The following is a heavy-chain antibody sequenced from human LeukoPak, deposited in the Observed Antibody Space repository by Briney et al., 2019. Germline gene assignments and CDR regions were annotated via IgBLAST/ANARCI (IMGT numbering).Heavy chain of an antibody. J-gene: IGHJ5*02. CDR1: GFTFRDYA. D-gene: IGHD1-1*01. Sequence: PGGSLRLSCAASGFTFRDYAMTWIRQAPGKGLEWISYIKKRSAATYYADSVAGRFVISRDDAKNSLNLHLTNLRVEDTATYFCARIWSARDWFDPWGQGTHVVVSS. CDR2: IKKRSAAT. CDR3: ARIWSARDWFDP. V-gene: IGHV3-11*01.